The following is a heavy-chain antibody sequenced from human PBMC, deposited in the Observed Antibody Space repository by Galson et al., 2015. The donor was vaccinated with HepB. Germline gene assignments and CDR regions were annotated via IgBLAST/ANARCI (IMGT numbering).Heavy chain of an antibody. CDR2: IKSRTFGGTA. J-gene: IGHJ4*02. CDR3: TTTVRPEDFVDY. V-gene: IGHV3-15*01. Sequence: SLRPSCAASGFTFSDAWMSWVRQAPGKGLEWVGRIKSRTFGGTADYGTPVKGRFTISRDDSKHTLSLLMNSLKTEDTAVYYCTTTVRPEDFVDYWGQGSLVAVSS. CDR1: GFTFSDAW. D-gene: IGHD1-14*01.